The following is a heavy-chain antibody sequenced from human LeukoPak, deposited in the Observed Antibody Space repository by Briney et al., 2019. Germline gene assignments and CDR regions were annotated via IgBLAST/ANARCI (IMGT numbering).Heavy chain of an antibody. Sequence: SETLSLTCTVSGRPISSGNYYWTWIRQPPGGGLEWIGYIYHTGSTFYNPSLKSRVTLSVDTSRNQFSLKLNSVTAADTAVYFCARDRDFDSSGYDLDGGPLTLEYWGQGSLVTVSS. CDR1: GRPISSGNYY. J-gene: IGHJ4*02. V-gene: IGHV4-30-4*08. CDR3: ARDRDFDSSGYDLDGGPLTLEY. CDR2: IYHTGST. D-gene: IGHD3-22*01.